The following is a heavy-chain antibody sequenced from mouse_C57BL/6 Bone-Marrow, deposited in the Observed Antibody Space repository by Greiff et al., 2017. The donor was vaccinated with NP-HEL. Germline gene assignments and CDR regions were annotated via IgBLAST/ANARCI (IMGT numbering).Heavy chain of an antibody. J-gene: IGHJ2*01. CDR1: GYTFTSYW. CDR3: ARGGAFITTVVAPYFDY. Sequence: QVQLQQPGAELVKPGASVKMSCKASGYTFTSYWITWVKQRPGQGLEWIGDIYPGSGSTNYHEKFKSKATLTVDTSSSTAYMQLSSLTSEDSAVYYCARGGAFITTVVAPYFDYWGQGTTLTVSS. V-gene: IGHV1-55*01. D-gene: IGHD1-1*01. CDR2: IYPGSGST.